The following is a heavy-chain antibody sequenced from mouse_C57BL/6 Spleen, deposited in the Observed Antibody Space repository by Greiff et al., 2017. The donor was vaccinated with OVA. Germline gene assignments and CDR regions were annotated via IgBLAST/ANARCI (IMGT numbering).Heavy chain of an antibody. CDR2: IYPGDGDT. J-gene: IGHJ1*03. CDR3: AREEGGSSSFYWYFDV. D-gene: IGHD1-1*01. V-gene: IGHV1-82*01. CDR1: GYAFSSSW. Sequence: VKLQESGPELVKPGASVKISCKASGYAFSSSWMNWVKQRPGKGLEWIGRIYPGDGDTNYNGKFKGKATLTADKSSSTAYMQLSSLTSEDSAVYCCAREEGGSSSFYWYFDVWGTGTTVTVSS.